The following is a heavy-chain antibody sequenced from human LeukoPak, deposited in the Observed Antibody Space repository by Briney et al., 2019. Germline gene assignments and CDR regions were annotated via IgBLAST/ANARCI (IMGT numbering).Heavy chain of an antibody. CDR1: GYTFNSHY. J-gene: IGHJ4*02. CDR3: ARDRRCSSTSCSGDY. V-gene: IGHV1-18*01. CDR2: ISGYNGKT. D-gene: IGHD2-2*01. Sequence: GASVKVSCKTSGYTFNSHYVGWVRQAPGQGLEWMGWISGYNGKTNYAQKLQGRVTMTTDTSTTTAYMELRSLRSDDTAVYYCARDRRCSSTSCSGDYWGQGTLVTVSS.